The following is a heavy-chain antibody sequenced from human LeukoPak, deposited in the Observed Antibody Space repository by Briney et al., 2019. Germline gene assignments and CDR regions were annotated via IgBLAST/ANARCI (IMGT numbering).Heavy chain of an antibody. CDR3: ARGDQTEYYYYYGMDV. J-gene: IGHJ6*02. D-gene: IGHD3-16*01. V-gene: IGHV4-39*01. CDR2: IYYSGST. CDR1: GGSISSSSYY. Sequence: SETLSLTCTVSGGSISSSSYYWGWIRQPPGKELEWIGSIYYSGSTYYNPSLKSRVTISVDTSKNQFSLKLSSVTAADTAVYYCARGDQTEYYYYYGMDVWGQGTTVTVSS.